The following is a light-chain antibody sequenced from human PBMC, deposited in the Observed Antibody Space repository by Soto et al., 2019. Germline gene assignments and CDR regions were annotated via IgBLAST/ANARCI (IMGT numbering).Light chain of an antibody. J-gene: IGLJ3*02. V-gene: IGLV2-23*01. CDR1: SSDVGSYSL. Sequence: QSALTQPASVSGSPGESITISGSGLSSDVGSYSLVSWYQHRAGKAPKLIIYEGFKRPSGLATRFFGSKSGSTASLTISGLQADDEAYYYCCSYSTTITWVFGGGTKLTVL. CDR3: CSYSTTITWV. CDR2: EGF.